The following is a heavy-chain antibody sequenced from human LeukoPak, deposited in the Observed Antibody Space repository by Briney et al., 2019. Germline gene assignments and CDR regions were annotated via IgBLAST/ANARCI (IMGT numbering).Heavy chain of an antibody. CDR3: AKGLGDSSGYLNNY. Sequence: GGSLRLSCAASGFTFSSYGMHWVRQPPGKGLEWVALISYDGNNKYYADSVKGRFTISRDNSKNTLYLQMSSLRDEDTAVYYCAKGLGDSSGYLNNYWGQGTLVTVSS. J-gene: IGHJ4*02. V-gene: IGHV3-30*18. D-gene: IGHD3-22*01. CDR2: ISYDGNNK. CDR1: GFTFSSYG.